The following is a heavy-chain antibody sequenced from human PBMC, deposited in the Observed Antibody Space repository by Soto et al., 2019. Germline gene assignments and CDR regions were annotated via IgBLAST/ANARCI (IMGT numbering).Heavy chain of an antibody. CDR2: ISAYNGNT. CDR3: ARDSDIVVVPAAIGYGMDV. D-gene: IGHD2-2*02. CDR1: GYTFTSYG. V-gene: IGHV1-18*04. J-gene: IGHJ6*02. Sequence: ASVKVSCKASGYTFTSYGINWVRQAPGQGLEWMGWISAYNGNTHYAQKLQGRVTMTTDTSTSTAYMELRSLRSDDTAVYYCARDSDIVVVPAAIGYGMDVWGQGTTVTVSS.